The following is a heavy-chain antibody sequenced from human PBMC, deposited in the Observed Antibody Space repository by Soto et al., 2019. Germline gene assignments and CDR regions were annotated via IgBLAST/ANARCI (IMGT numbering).Heavy chain of an antibody. J-gene: IGHJ4*02. CDR3: TNGRKEPYDYDYIWGSHRFSLDS. V-gene: IGHV4-39*03. Sequence: SSGTLSLTCAVSGDSIDRSSYYWGWIRQPPGKGLEWIGTIYYSGNTYYNPSLNSRVSISVDTSKNQFSLQVTSVTAADTAIYYCTNGRKEPYDYDYIWGSHRFSLDSWGQATLVTVSS. D-gene: IGHD3-16*02. CDR1: GDSIDRSSYY. CDR2: IYYSGNT.